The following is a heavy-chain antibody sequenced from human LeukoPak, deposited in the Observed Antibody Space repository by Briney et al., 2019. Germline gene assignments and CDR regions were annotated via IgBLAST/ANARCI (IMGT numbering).Heavy chain of an antibody. CDR2: ISGSGGST. J-gene: IGHJ6*02. CDR1: GFTFSSYA. V-gene: IGHV3-23*01. CDR3: AKVPPTIVVVVAATSGDV. D-gene: IGHD2-15*01. Sequence: GGSLGLSCAASGFTFSSYAMSWVRQAPGKGLEWVSAISGSGGSTYYADSVKGRFTISRDNSKNTLYLQMNSLRAEDTAVYYCAKVPPTIVVVVAATSGDVWGQGTTVTVSS.